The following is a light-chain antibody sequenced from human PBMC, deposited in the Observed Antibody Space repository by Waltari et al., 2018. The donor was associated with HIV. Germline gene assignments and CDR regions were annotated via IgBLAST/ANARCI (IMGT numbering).Light chain of an antibody. CDR1: SRDIAFDS. Sequence: QSALTQPRSVSGSPGQSVPISCTGTSRDIAFDSVSWYQQHPGKAPRLIIFDVTKRPSGVPDRFSGSRSAITASLTISGLQIDDEADYFCASHGGIYMYVFGVVTTVSVL. CDR3: ASHGGIYMYV. J-gene: IGLJ1*01. CDR2: DVT. V-gene: IGLV2-11*02.